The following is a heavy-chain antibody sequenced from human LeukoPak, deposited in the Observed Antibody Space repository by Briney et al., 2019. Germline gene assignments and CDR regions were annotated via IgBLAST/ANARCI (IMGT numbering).Heavy chain of an antibody. CDR1: GDSINSYY. CDR2: VYYSEST. J-gene: IGHJ4*02. CDR3: ARGGEMATVDY. V-gene: IGHV4-59*01. Sequence: LSESPSLTRTVSGDSINSYYWSWIREPPGEGLEWIGYVYYSESTKYNLSLKIPVSISVDTSKNQLSMKLSSVTAADTAVYYSARGGEMATVDYWGQGTLVTVSS. D-gene: IGHD5-24*01.